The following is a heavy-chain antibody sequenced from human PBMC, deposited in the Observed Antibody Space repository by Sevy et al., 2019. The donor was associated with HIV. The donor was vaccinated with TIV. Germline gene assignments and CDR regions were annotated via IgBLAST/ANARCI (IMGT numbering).Heavy chain of an antibody. Sequence: SETLSLTCTVSGGSISGRDYFWSWIRQPPGKGLEWIGHVYYSGTTYYNPSLQSRVFISADTSKNQFSLKLTSVTAADTAVYYCANYQHPGDWGRFDDWGQGTLVTVSS. D-gene: IGHD2-21*02. CDR1: GGSISGRDYF. J-gene: IGHJ4*02. CDR2: VYYSGTT. CDR3: ANYQHPGDWGRFDD. V-gene: IGHV4-30-4*01.